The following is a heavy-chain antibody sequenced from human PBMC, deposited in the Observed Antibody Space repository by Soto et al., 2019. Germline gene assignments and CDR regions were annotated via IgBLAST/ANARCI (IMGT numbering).Heavy chain of an antibody. CDR1: GFTFSSDG. CDR2: ISYDGINK. J-gene: IGHJ4*02. Sequence: ESGGGVVQPGRSLRLSCAASGFTFSSDGMHWVRQAPGKGLEWVAVISYDGINKYYADSVRGRFTISRDNSNNTLYLQMNSLRAEDTAVYYCAKDGVFGSGSSFDYWGQGTLVTVSS. V-gene: IGHV3-30*18. D-gene: IGHD3-10*01. CDR3: AKDGVFGSGSSFDY.